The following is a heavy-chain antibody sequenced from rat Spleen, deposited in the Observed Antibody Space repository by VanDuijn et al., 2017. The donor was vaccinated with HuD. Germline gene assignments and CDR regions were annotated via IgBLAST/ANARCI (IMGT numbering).Heavy chain of an antibody. CDR3: TRGPPRDAVEHYYGDYFDY. J-gene: IGHJ2*01. D-gene: IGHD1-1*01. CDR1: GFSLISYA. Sequence: QVQLKESGPGLVQPSQTLSLTCTVPGFSLISYAVNWVRPPPGKGLEWMGGIWGDGSTNYNSALKSRLRISRDTSKSQVFLKMNSLKTEDTAIYFCTRGPPRDAVEHYYGDYFDYWGQGVMVTVSS. V-gene: IGHV2-15*01. CDR2: IWGDGST.